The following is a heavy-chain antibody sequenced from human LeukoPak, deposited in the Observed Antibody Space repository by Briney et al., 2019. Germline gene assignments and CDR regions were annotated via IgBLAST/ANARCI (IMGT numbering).Heavy chain of an antibody. CDR2: INPNSGGT. CDR1: GYTFTGYY. J-gene: IGHJ3*02. D-gene: IGHD1-26*01. Sequence: ASVKVSCKASGYTFTGYYMHWVRQAPGQGLEWMGWINPNSGGTNYAQKFQGRVTMTRDTSISTAYMELGRLRSDDTAVYYCARDRLVGATDAFDIWGQGTMVTVSS. CDR3: ARDRLVGATDAFDI. V-gene: IGHV1-2*02.